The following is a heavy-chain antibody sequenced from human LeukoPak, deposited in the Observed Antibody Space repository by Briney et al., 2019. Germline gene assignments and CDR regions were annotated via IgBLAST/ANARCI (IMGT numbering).Heavy chain of an antibody. CDR3: AKEGAYPIITYDS. J-gene: IGHJ5*01. CDR2: IKQDGNEK. V-gene: IGHV3-7*01. D-gene: IGHD3-10*01. CDR1: GFTFSRYW. Sequence: GGSLRLSRAASGFTFSRYWMNWVRQAPGKGLEWVANIKQDGNEKYYVDSVKGRFSISRDNAKNSLFLQMDSLRAEDTAVYYCAKEGAYPIITYDSWDQGALVTVSS.